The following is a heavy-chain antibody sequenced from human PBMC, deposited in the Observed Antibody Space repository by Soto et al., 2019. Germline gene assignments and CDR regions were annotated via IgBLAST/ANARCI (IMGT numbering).Heavy chain of an antibody. D-gene: IGHD3-22*01. V-gene: IGHV5-51*01. CDR1: GYSFTSYW. CDR2: IYPGDSDT. Sequence: GESLKISCRGSGYSFTSYWIGWVRQMPGKGLAWMGIIYPGDSDTRYSPSFQGQVTISADKSISTAYLQWSSLKASDTAMYYCARIPHYYDSSGYSIVSGWFDPWGQGTLVTSPQ. CDR3: ARIPHYYDSSGYSIVSGWFDP. J-gene: IGHJ5*02.